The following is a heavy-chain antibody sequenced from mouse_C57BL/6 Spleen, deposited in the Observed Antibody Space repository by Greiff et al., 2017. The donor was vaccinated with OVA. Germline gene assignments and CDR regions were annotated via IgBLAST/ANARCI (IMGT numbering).Heavy chain of an antibody. CDR3: TRDGYDVGYFDV. V-gene: IGHV5-9-1*02. D-gene: IGHD2-2*01. J-gene: IGHJ1*03. CDR2: ISSGGDYI. CDR1: GFTFSSYA. Sequence: EVMLVESGEGLVKPGGSLKLSCAASGFTFSSYAMSWVRQTPEKRLEWVAYISSGGDYIYYADTVKGRFTISRDNARNTLYLQMSSLKSEDTAMYYCTRDGYDVGYFDVWGTGTTVTVSS.